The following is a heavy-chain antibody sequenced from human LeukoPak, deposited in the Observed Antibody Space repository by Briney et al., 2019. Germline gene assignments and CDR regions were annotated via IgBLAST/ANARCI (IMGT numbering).Heavy chain of an antibody. V-gene: IGHV3-23*01. CDR3: ATYRQIQVPFEF. CDR2: VSGSGGST. CDR1: ELTFSSYA. D-gene: IGHD5-18*01. J-gene: IGHJ4*02. Sequence: GGSLRLSCAASELTFSSYAMNWVRQAPGKGLEWVSGVSGSGGSTYYADSVKGRFTISRDNSKNTLSLQMDSLRAEDTATYYCATYRQIQVPFEFWGQGTLVTVSS.